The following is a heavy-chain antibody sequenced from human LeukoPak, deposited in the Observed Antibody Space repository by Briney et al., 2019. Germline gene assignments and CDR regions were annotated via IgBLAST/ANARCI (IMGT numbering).Heavy chain of an antibody. CDR3: AKSGPYCSSTTCYYFDY. J-gene: IGHJ4*02. CDR2: ISGSGAST. D-gene: IGHD2-2*01. CDR1: GFTFKNFA. V-gene: IGHV3-23*01. Sequence: PGGSLRLSCAASGFTFKNFAMSWVRQAPGKGLEWVSVISGSGASTYYGDSVKGRFTISRDNSNNAIFLQMNSLRAEDTAVYYCAKSGPYCSSTTCYYFDYWGQGTLVTVSS.